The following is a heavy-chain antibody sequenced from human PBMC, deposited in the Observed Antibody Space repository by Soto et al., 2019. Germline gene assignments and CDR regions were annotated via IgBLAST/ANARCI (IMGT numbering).Heavy chain of an antibody. CDR1: GGSISSINW. J-gene: IGHJ4*02. V-gene: IGHV4-4*02. CDR3: ARDLAYGSGT. CDR2: IYHSVSN. D-gene: IGHD3-10*01. Sequence: QVQLQESGPGLVKPSGTLSLTCAVSGGSISSINWWSWVRQPPGKGLEWIGEIYHSVSNNYNPSLKSRLTISVDKSKNQFSPKLISVTAADTAVYYCARDLAYGSGTWGQGTLVTVSS.